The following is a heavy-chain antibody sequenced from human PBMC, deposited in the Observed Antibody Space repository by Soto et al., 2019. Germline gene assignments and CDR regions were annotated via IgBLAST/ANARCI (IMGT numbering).Heavy chain of an antibody. CDR2: LSDSGGSI. CDR3: AKVSSSWYAGFFDL. D-gene: IGHD6-13*01. V-gene: IGHV3-23*01. CDR1: GFTFSRHA. J-gene: IGHJ4*02. Sequence: EVQLLESGGGLVQPGGSQRLSCTASGFTFSRHAMTWVRQAPGKGLEWVSGLSDSGGSIYYADSVKGRFTISRDNSMNTLYLQMNTLRAEDTAIYYCAKVSSSWYAGFFDLWGQGTLVTVSS.